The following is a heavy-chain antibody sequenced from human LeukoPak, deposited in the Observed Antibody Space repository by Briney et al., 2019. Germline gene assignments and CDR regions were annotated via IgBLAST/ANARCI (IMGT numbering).Heavy chain of an antibody. V-gene: IGHV4-61*02. CDR2: IYTSGST. Sequence: PSQTLSLTCTVSGGSISSGTYYWSWIRQPAGKGLEWIGPIYTSGSTYYNPSLKSRLTISLDTSKNQFSLKLGSVTAADTAVYYCAREFDLWGRGTLVTVSS. J-gene: IGHJ2*01. CDR1: GGSISSGTYY. CDR3: AREFDL.